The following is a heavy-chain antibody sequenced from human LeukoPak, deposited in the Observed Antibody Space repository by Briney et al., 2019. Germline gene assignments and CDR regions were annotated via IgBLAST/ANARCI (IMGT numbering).Heavy chain of an antibody. CDR3: ARGSSIYYYYGMDV. D-gene: IGHD6-19*01. J-gene: IGHJ6*02. CDR2: ICYSGST. CDR1: GGSISSYF. Sequence: SETLSLTCTVSGGSISSYFWSWIRQPPGKGLEWIGYICYSGSTNYNPSLKSRVTISVDTSKNQFSLKLSSVTAADTAVYYCARGSSIYYYYGMDVWGQGTTVTVSS. V-gene: IGHV4-59*01.